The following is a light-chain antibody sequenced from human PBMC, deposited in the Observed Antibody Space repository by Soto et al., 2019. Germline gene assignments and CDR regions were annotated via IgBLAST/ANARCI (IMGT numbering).Light chain of an antibody. CDR3: QQYNTYSPYT. CDR1: QSITTW. V-gene: IGKV1-5*03. J-gene: IGKJ2*01. Sequence: DIQMTQSPSTLSASVGDRVTITCRASQSITTWLAWYQQKPGKAPKLLIYQASSLQSGVPSRFSGSGSGTEFTLTINSLQPDDLAAYYCQQYNTYSPYTFGQGTRLEIK. CDR2: QAS.